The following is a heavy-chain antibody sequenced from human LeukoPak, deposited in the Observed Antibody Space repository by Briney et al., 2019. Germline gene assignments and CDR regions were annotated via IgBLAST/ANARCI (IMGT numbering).Heavy chain of an antibody. Sequence: ASVKVSCKASGYTFTSYYMHWVRQAPGQGLEWMGIINPSGGSTSYAQKFQGRVTMTRDTSTSTVYMELSSLRSEDTAVYYCARGSLWVVPAANLYYFDYWGQGTLVTVSS. D-gene: IGHD2-2*01. V-gene: IGHV1-46*01. CDR1: GYTFTSYY. CDR3: ARGSLWVVPAANLYYFDY. J-gene: IGHJ4*02. CDR2: INPSGGST.